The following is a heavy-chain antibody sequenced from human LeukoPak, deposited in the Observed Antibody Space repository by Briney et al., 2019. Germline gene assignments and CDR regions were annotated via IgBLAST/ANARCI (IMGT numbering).Heavy chain of an antibody. CDR2: ISNSSNTI. CDR3: ASTEFLDH. Sequence: QRGGSLRLSCAASGFTFSTYSMNWVRQAPGMGLEWISYISNSSNTIYYADSVKGRFTISRDNAKNSLFLQMNSLRVEDTAVYYCASTEFLDHWGQGTLVTVSS. V-gene: IGHV3-48*01. CDR1: GFTFSTYS. D-gene: IGHD3-10*01. J-gene: IGHJ4*02.